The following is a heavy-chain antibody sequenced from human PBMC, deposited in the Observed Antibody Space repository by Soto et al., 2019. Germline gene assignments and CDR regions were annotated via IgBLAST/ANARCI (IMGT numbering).Heavy chain of an antibody. V-gene: IGHV3-33*01. CDR1: GFTFSSYG. CDR3: ARDQYYYGSGSYYTNRNYYYYYMDV. J-gene: IGHJ6*03. Sequence: GGSLRLSCAASGFTFSSYGMHWVRQAPGKGLEWVAVIWYDGSNKYYADSVKGRFTISRDNSKNTLYLQMNSLRAEDTAVYYCARDQYYYGSGSYYTNRNYYYYYMDVWGKGTTVTVSS. D-gene: IGHD3-10*01. CDR2: IWYDGSNK.